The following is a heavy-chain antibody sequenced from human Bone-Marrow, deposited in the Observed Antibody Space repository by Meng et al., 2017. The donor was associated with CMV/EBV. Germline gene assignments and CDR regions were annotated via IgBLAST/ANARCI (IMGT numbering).Heavy chain of an antibody. V-gene: IGHV1-69*05. D-gene: IGHD2-2*01. J-gene: IGHJ6*02. Sequence: KVSCKASGGTFSSYAISWVRQAPGQGLEWMGGIIPIFGTANYAQKFQGRVTITTDESTSTAYMELSSLRSEDTAVYYCARGGNLGYCSSTSCSYYYYGMDVWGQGTTVTVSS. CDR3: ARGGNLGYCSSTSCSYYYYGMDV. CDR2: IIPIFGTA. CDR1: GGTFSSYA.